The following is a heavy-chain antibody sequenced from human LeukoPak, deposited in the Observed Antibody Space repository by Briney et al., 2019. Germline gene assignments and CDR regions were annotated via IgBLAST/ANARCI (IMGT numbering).Heavy chain of an antibody. D-gene: IGHD6-13*01. CDR3: ASIAAAGFWFDP. Sequence: SVKVSCKASGGTFSSYAISWVRQAPRQGLEWMGRIIPIFGTANYAQKFQGRVTITTDESTSTAYMELSSLRSEDTAVYYCASIAAAGFWFDPWGQGTLVTVSS. CDR2: IIPIFGTA. CDR1: GGTFSSYA. V-gene: IGHV1-69*05. J-gene: IGHJ5*02.